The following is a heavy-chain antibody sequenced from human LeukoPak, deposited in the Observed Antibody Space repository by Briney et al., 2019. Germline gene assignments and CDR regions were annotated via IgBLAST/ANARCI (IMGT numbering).Heavy chain of an antibody. J-gene: IGHJ4*02. CDR1: GYSISSGYY. CDR2: IYHSGST. V-gene: IGHV4-38-2*01. D-gene: IGHD3-16*01. Sequence: SETLSLTCAVSGYSISSGYYWGWVRQPPGKGLEWIGSIYHSGSTYYNPSLKSRVTISVDTSKNQFSLKLSSVTAADTAVYYCARGGGEFDYWGQGTLVTVSS. CDR3: ARGGGEFDY.